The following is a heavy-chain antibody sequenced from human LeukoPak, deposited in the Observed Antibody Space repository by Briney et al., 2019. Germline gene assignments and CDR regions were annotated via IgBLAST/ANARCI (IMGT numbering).Heavy chain of an antibody. CDR3: ATHYYDSSGYLRLSLGAIFDI. CDR1: GYTLTELS. V-gene: IGHV1-24*01. J-gene: IGHJ3*02. D-gene: IGHD3-22*01. Sequence: GASVKVSCKVSGYTLTELSMHWVRQAPGKGLEWMGGFDPEDGETIYAQKFQGRVTMTEDTSTDTAYMELSSLRSEDTAVYYCATHYYDSSGYLRLSLGAIFDIWGQGTMVTVSS. CDR2: FDPEDGET.